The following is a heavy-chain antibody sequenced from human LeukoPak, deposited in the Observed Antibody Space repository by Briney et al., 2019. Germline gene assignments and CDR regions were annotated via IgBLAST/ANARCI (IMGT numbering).Heavy chain of an antibody. CDR2: INNGAGDT. D-gene: IGHD1-26*01. Sequence: PGGSLRLSCQASGFIFTNYAMSWVRQAPGKGLEWVSSINNGAGDTFFADSVKGRFTISRDNSKNTLYLQMNSLRAEDTAVYYCAKDLDSGSYWGQGTLVTVSS. J-gene: IGHJ4*02. CDR1: GFIFTNYA. V-gene: IGHV3-23*01. CDR3: AKDLDSGSY.